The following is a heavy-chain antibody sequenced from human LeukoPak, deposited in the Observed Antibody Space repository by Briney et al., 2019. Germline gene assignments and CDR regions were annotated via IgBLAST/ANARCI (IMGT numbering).Heavy chain of an antibody. CDR3: ARMGPTSLDF. Sequence: GGSLRLSCAASGFTFSLYEITWVRQAPGKGLGWVSYISSSGDTIYYADSVKVRFTISRDNAKSSLSLQMNSLRVEDTAVYYCARMGPTSLDFWGQGTLVTVPS. V-gene: IGHV3-48*03. CDR2: ISSSGDTI. J-gene: IGHJ4*02. D-gene: IGHD1-26*01. CDR1: GFTFSLYE.